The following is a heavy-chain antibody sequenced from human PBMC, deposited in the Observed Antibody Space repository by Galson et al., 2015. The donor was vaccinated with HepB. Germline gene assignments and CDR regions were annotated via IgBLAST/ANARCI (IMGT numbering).Heavy chain of an antibody. J-gene: IGHJ4*02. Sequence: SLRLSCAASGFTVSNTYMNWVRQAPGKGLEWVSVIYSGGATYYADSVKGRFTISRDNSKNTLYLHVNNLMAEDTAVYYCASPFCTGGSCYPLWYWGQGTLVTVSS. V-gene: IGHV3-53*01. CDR2: IYSGGAT. D-gene: IGHD2-15*01. CDR1: GFTVSNTY. CDR3: ASPFCTGGSCYPLWY.